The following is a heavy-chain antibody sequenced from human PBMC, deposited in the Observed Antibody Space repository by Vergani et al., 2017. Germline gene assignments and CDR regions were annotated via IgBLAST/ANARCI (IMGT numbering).Heavy chain of an antibody. Sequence: QVQLQESGPGLVKPSQTLSLTCSVSGDSISSGVYYWNWIRQHPGKGLEWIGYIYSTGSTHHNPSFRRRINMSVDTSKNQFSLKLNSVTAADTAMYYCAIMGGYDEGDAFRIGYFDSWGPGILVTVSS. D-gene: IGHD3-22*01. V-gene: IGHV4-31*03. CDR2: IYSTGST. CDR3: AIMGGYDEGDAFRIGYFDS. CDR1: GDSISSGVYY. J-gene: IGHJ4*02.